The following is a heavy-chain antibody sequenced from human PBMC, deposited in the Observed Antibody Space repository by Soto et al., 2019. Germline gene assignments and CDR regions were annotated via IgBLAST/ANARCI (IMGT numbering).Heavy chain of an antibody. J-gene: IGHJ5*02. D-gene: IGHD4-17*01. CDR2: MNPNSGNT. CDR3: ARGAVTTRVHNWFDP. V-gene: IGHV1-8*01. CDR1: GYTFTSYD. Sequence: QVQLVQSGAEVKKPGASVKVSCKASGYTFTSYDINWVRQATGQGLEWMGWMNPNSGNTGYAQKFQGRVTMTRNTSXXTAYMELSSLRSEDTAVYYCARGAVTTRVHNWFDPWGQGTLVTVSS.